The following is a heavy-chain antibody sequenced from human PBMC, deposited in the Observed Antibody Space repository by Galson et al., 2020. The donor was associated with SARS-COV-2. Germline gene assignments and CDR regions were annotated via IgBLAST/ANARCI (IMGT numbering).Heavy chain of an antibody. V-gene: IGHV3-30*04. Sequence: GGSLRLSCAASGFTFSSYAMHWVRQAPGKGLEWVAVISYDGSNKYYADSVKGRFTISRDNSKNTLYLQMNSLRAEDTAVYYCASSLVEVFDYWGQGTLVTVSS. CDR3: ASSLVEVFDY. CDR1: GFTFSSYA. J-gene: IGHJ4*02. D-gene: IGHD2-15*01. CDR2: ISYDGSNK.